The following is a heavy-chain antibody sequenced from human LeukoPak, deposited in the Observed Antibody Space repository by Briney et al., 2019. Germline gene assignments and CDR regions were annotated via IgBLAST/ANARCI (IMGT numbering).Heavy chain of an antibody. V-gene: IGHV1-18*01. CDR3: AREAWIAAAGDYYYYGMDV. D-gene: IGHD6-13*01. CDR1: GYTFTRYG. J-gene: IGHJ6*02. CDR2: ISAYNGNT. Sequence: ASVTVSCKASGYTFTRYGISWVRQAPGQGLEWMGWISAYNGNTNYAQKLQGRVTMTTDTSTSTAYMELRSLRSDDTAVYYCAREAWIAAAGDYYYYGMDVWGQGTTVTVSS.